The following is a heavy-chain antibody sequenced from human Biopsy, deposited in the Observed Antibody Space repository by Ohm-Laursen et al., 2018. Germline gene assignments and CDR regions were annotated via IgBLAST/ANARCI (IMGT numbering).Heavy chain of an antibody. D-gene: IGHD5-24*01. CDR1: GGSISSGSNY. V-gene: IGHV4-39*01. J-gene: IGHJ4*02. CDR2: VYHSGTT. CDR3: ARHDGNGPFALDS. Sequence: SETLSLTCTVSGGSISSGSNYWAWIRQPPGKGLEWIGSVYHSGTTSYSPSLKSRVTISVDTSKTQLSLKVTSVTAADTAAYYCARHDGNGPFALDSWGQGTLVTVSS.